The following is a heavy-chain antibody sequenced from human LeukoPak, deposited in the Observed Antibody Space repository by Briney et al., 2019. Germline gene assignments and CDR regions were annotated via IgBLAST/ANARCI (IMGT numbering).Heavy chain of an antibody. J-gene: IGHJ4*02. D-gene: IGHD2-2*01. CDR3: ARGAQLIRGGGFDY. V-gene: IGHV1-2*02. CDR2: INPNSGGT. Sequence: ASVKVSCKASGYTFTGYYMHWVRQAPGQGLEWMGWINPNSGGTNYAQKFQGRVTMTRDTSISTAYMERSRLRSDDTAVYYCARGAQLIRGGGFDYWGQGTLVTVSS. CDR1: GYTFTGYY.